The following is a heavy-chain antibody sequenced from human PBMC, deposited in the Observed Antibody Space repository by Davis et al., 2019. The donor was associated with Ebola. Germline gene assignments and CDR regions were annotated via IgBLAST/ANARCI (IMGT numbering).Heavy chain of an antibody. J-gene: IGHJ4*02. CDR3: ANSLGPTTGVDY. D-gene: IGHD3-3*01. V-gene: IGHV4-31*11. CDR1: GASITTGTYY. CDR2: IDYSGTT. Sequence: MPSETLSLTCAVSGASITTGTYYWSWIRQHPGKGLEWRGYIDYSGTTKYTPSLKSRVTISADTSKNQFSLRLTSVTAADTAVYFCANSLGPTTGVDYWGQGTLVTVSS.